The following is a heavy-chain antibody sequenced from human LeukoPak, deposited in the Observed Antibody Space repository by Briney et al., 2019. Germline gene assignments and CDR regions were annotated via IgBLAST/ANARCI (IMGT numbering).Heavy chain of an antibody. D-gene: IGHD2-21*01. J-gene: IGHJ4*02. Sequence: ASVKVSCKASGGTFSSYAISWVRQAPGQRLEWMGWINAGDGNTKYSQEFQGRVTITRDTSASTAYMELSSLRSEDMAVYYCARAIHMGLFDYWGQGTLVTVSS. CDR3: ARAIHMGLFDY. CDR1: GGTFSSYA. V-gene: IGHV1-3*03. CDR2: INAGDGNT.